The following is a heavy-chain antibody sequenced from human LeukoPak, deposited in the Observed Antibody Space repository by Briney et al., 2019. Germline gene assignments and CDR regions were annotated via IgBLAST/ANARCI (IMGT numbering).Heavy chain of an antibody. Sequence: SETLSLTCTVSGGSISSYYWSWIRQPPGKGLEWIGYIYYIGSTNYNPSLKSRVTISVDTSNNQFSLKLNSVTAADTAVYYCARSTGSTMFIDYWGQGTLVTVSS. J-gene: IGHJ4*02. CDR2: IYYIGST. D-gene: IGHD3-10*02. V-gene: IGHV4-59*01. CDR3: ARSTGSTMFIDY. CDR1: GGSISSYY.